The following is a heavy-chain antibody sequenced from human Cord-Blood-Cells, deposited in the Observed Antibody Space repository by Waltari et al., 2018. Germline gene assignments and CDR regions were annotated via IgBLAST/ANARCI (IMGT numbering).Heavy chain of an antibody. CDR3: ARRPKGYYDFWSGYYTFDI. J-gene: IGHJ3*02. D-gene: IGHD3-3*01. Sequence: QLQLQESGPGLVKPSETLSLTCTVSGGSISSSSYYWGWIRQPPGKGVELIGSIYYSGSTCYHPALKSRVTISVDTSKNQFSLKLSSVTAADTAVYYCARRPKGYYDFWSGYYTFDIWGQGTMVTVSS. V-gene: IGHV4-39*01. CDR2: IYYSGST. CDR1: GGSISSSSYY.